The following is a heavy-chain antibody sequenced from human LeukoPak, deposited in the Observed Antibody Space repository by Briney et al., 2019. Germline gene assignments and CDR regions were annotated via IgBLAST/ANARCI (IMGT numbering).Heavy chain of an antibody. Sequence: ASVKVSCKASGYTFTAYYMHWVRQAPGQGLEWMGRIDPTGGGTNYAQKFQGRVTMTRDTSISAAYMELTRLTSDDTATYYCARDRRATVTAVWGGLDTWGQGATVIVSS. V-gene: IGHV1-2*06. J-gene: IGHJ3*02. CDR1: GYTFTAYY. CDR2: IDPTGGGT. D-gene: IGHD4-17*01. CDR3: ARDRRATVTAVWGGLDT.